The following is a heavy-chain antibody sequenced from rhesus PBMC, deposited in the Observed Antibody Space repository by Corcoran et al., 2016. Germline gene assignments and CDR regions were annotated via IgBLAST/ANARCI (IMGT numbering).Heavy chain of an antibody. J-gene: IGHJ5-1*01. Sequence: EVQLVESGGGLVQPGGSLRLSCAASGFTFSSYDMSWVRLALGKGLEWVSSISYTGKTLYDADSVKGRFTISRDNAKHSLSLQRNSLNTEDTAVDYCTRSPYLDWFRFDVWGPGVRVTVSS. CDR1: GFTFSSYD. CDR2: ISYTGKTL. V-gene: IGHV3S4*01. D-gene: IGHD3-3*01. CDR3: TRSPYLDWFRFDV.